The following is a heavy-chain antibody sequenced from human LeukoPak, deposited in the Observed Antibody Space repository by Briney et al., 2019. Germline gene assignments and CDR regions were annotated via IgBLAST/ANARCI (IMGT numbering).Heavy chain of an antibody. V-gene: IGHV3-7*03. Sequence: GGSLRLSCVESGFTFRSPWMAWLRQAPEKGLEWVANINEDGSQKYYLGSVTGRFTISRDNAKNSLYLQMNSLSAGDTAMYYCARDGGWHRFDYWGQGTLVIVSS. CDR3: ARDGGWHRFDY. CDR1: GFTFRSPW. D-gene: IGHD6-19*01. CDR2: INEDGSQK. J-gene: IGHJ4*02.